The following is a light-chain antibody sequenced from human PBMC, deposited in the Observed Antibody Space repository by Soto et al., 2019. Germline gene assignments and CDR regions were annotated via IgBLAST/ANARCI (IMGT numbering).Light chain of an antibody. Sequence: EIVMMQSPATLSVSPRERATLSCRASQAIGNNLAWYQHKPGQAPRLLIYGASTRATGVPVRFIGSGSETEFTLSISSLQSDDLAVDYCQQYTNWPYTFGQGTKLEIE. V-gene: IGKV3-15*01. CDR1: QAIGNN. CDR2: GAS. CDR3: QQYTNWPYT. J-gene: IGKJ2*01.